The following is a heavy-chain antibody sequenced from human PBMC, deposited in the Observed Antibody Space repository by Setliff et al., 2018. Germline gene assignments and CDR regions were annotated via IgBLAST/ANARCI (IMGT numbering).Heavy chain of an antibody. V-gene: IGHV3-11*04. D-gene: IGHD3-10*01. CDR2: ISGDGNTV. CDR3: ARDGVFYAMDF. CDR1: GFTFSDYY. Sequence: PGGSLRLSCMASGFTFSDYYMSWIRQVPGKGLEWLSKISGDGNTVYYADSVRGRFTISRDNAKNSLYLQMNSLRAEDSAVYYCARDGVFYAMDFWGQGTTVTVSS. J-gene: IGHJ6*02.